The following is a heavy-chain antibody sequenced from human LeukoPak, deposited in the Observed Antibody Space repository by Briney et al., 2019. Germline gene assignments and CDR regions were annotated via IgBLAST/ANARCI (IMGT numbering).Heavy chain of an antibody. V-gene: IGHV1-2*02. J-gene: IGHJ6*02. D-gene: IGHD3-10*01. CDR3: ARGAGSGSLAYDYGMDV. CDR1: GYTFTVYY. CDR2: INPDSGDT. Sequence: GASVKASCKASGYTFTVYYMHWVRQAPGQGLESMGWINPDSGDTNYEQKFQGRVTMTRDTSIGTAYMELSRLRSDDTALYHCARGAGSGSLAYDYGMDVWGQGTTVTVSS.